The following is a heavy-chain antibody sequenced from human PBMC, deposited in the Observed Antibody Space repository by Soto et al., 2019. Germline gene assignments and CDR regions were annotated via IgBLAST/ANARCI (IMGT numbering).Heavy chain of an antibody. CDR1: GFSFTTSL. D-gene: IGHD4-4*01. Sequence: XESLKISCKGSGFSFTTSLLVWVRQMPVKGLEWIGMIYPGDSDIRYSPSFQGRVTISADKSISAAYLQWSSLKASDTAIYYCAGTTVPQYYYYGMDVWGQGTTVTVSS. V-gene: IGHV5-51*01. CDR2: IYPGDSDI. CDR3: AGTTVPQYYYYGMDV. J-gene: IGHJ6*02.